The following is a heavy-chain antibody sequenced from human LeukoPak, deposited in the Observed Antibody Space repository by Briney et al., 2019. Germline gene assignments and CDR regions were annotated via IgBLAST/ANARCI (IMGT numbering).Heavy chain of an antibody. J-gene: IGHJ4*02. CDR2: ISSSSSYI. CDR1: GFTFSSYS. Sequence: GGSLRLSCAASGFTFSSYSMNWVRRAPGKGLEWVSSISSSSSYIYYADSVKGRFTISRDNAKNSLYLQMNSLRAEDTAVYYCARNPIIVVVVAAPDYWGQGTLVTVSS. CDR3: ARNPIIVVVVAAPDY. D-gene: IGHD2-15*01. V-gene: IGHV3-21*01.